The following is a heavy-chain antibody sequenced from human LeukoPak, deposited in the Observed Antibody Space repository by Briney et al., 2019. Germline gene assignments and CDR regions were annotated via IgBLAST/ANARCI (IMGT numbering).Heavy chain of an antibody. V-gene: IGHV3-23*01. D-gene: IGHD1-26*01. Sequence: GGSLRLSCAASGFTFSSYAMSWVRQAPGKGLEWVSAISGSGGSTYYADSVKGRFTISRDNSKNTLYLQMNSLRAEDTAVYYCAKDYRGSYSGIWFDPWGQGTLVTVSS. CDR3: AKDYRGSYSGIWFDP. CDR2: ISGSGGST. CDR1: GFTFSSYA. J-gene: IGHJ5*02.